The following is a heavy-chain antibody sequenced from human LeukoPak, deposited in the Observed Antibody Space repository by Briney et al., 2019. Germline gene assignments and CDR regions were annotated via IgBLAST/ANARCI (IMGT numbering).Heavy chain of an antibody. CDR2: ISYDGSNK. CDR1: GFTFSSYG. CDR3: AKNNKYSSGWLGYFQH. D-gene: IGHD6-19*01. Sequence: GRSLRLSCAASGFTFSSYGMHWVRQAPGKGLEWVAVISYDGSNKYYADSVKGRFTISRDNSKNTLYLQMNSLRAEDTAVYYCAKNNKYSSGWLGYFQHWGQGTLVTVSS. V-gene: IGHV3-30*18. J-gene: IGHJ1*01.